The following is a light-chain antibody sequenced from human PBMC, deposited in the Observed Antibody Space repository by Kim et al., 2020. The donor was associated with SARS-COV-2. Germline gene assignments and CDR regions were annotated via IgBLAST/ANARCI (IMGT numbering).Light chain of an antibody. Sequence: KKVTIACTRSSGSIASTNLQWDQQRPGTSPTAVIFENNQRPSGVPDRFSGSIDGSSNSASLTISGLKTEDGADYYCQSFDSNIQVFGGGTQLTVL. J-gene: IGLJ3*02. CDR3: QSFDSNIQV. V-gene: IGLV6-57*01. CDR1: SGSIASTN. CDR2: ENN.